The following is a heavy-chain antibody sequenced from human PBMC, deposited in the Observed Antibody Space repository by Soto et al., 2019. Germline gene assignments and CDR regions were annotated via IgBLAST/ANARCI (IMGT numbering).Heavy chain of an antibody. CDR3: ARGRSIKIFGVVIIGDY. V-gene: IGHV1-46*01. CDR1: GYTFTSYY. D-gene: IGHD3-3*01. J-gene: IGHJ4*02. Sequence: ASVKVSCKASGYTFTSYYMHWVRQAPGQGLEWMGIINPSGGSTSYAQKFQGRVTMTRDTSTSTVYMELSSLRSEDTAVYYCARGRSIKIFGVVIIGDYWGQGNLVTVSS. CDR2: INPSGGST.